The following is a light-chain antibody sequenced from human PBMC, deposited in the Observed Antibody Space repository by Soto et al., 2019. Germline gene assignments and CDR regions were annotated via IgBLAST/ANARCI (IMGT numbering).Light chain of an antibody. V-gene: IGKV2-28*01. J-gene: IGKJ3*01. Sequence: DVVMTQSPLSLPVTPGEPASISCRSSQSLLHSNGYNYLDWYLQKPGQSPQLLIYLGSNRASGVPDRFSGSGSGIDFTLKISRVEAEDVGVYYCMQPLHSPCTFGPGTKVDIK. CDR3: MQPLHSPCT. CDR2: LGS. CDR1: QSLLHSNGYNY.